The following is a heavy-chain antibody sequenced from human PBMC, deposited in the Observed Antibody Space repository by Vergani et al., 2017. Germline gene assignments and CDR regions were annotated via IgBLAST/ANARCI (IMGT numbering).Heavy chain of an antibody. CDR2: ISSSGSTI. CDR3: ARDKQQLGDGAFDI. V-gene: IGHV3-48*03. CDR1: GFTFSSYE. J-gene: IGHJ3*02. Sequence: EVQLVESGGGLVQPGGSLRLSCAASGFTFSSYEMNWVRQAPGKGLEWVSYISSSGSTIYYADSVKGRFTISRDNAKNSLYLQMNSLRAEDTAVYYCARDKQQLGDGAFDIWGQGTMVTVSS. D-gene: IGHD6-13*01.